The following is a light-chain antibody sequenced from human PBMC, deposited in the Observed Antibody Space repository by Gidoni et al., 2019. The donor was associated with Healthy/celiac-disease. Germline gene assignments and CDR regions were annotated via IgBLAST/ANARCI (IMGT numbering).Light chain of an antibody. CDR2: DAS. Sequence: DIVLTQSPAHLSLSPGERATLTCRSSQSVSSYLAWYQQTPGQAPRLLIYDASNRDTGIPSRFSGSGSGTDFTLTISSLEPEDFAVYYCQQRSNWPLFTFGGGTKVEIK. J-gene: IGKJ4*01. CDR1: QSVSSY. V-gene: IGKV3-11*01. CDR3: QQRSNWPLFT.